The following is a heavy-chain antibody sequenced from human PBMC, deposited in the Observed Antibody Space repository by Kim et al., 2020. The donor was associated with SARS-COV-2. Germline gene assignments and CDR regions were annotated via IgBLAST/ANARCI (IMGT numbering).Heavy chain of an antibody. CDR3: AKSRPKYSTSSGYAMDV. V-gene: IGHV3-23*01. D-gene: IGHD6-6*01. J-gene: IGHJ6*02. CDR2: IGGSGDST. CDR1: GFTFSSYA. Sequence: GGSLRLSCAASGFTFSSYAMSWVRQAPGKGLEWVSGIGGSGDSTYYADSVKGRFTISRDSSKNTLYLQMNSLRAEDTAVYYCAKSRPKYSTSSGYAMDVWGQGTTVTVSS.